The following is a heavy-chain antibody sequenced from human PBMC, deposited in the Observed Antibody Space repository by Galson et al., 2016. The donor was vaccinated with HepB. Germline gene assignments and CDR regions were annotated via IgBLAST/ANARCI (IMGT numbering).Heavy chain of an antibody. D-gene: IGHD6-19*01. J-gene: IGHJ4*02. Sequence: SLRLSCAASGFSFITYSLNWVRQSPGKGLEWVSYISTSGTIYYADSVKGRFTISRDNAKNSLFLQMNSLRAEDTAVYYCARDSSGWYGIFDYWGQGTLVTVSS. V-gene: IGHV3-48*01. CDR1: GFSFITYS. CDR2: ISTSGTI. CDR3: ARDSSGWYGIFDY.